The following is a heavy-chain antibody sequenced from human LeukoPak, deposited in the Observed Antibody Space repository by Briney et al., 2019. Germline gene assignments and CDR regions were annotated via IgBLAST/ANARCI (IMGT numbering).Heavy chain of an antibody. CDR2: IYYSGST. CDR3: ARDSGPSISSGFAY. D-gene: IGHD6-6*01. J-gene: IGHJ4*02. V-gene: IGHV4-59*01. CDR1: GGSISSYY. Sequence: SETLSLTCTVSGGSISSYYWSWIRQPPRKGLEWIGYIYYSGSTNYNPSLKSRVTISVDTSKNQFSLKLSSVTAADTAVYYCARDSGPSISSGFAYWGQGNLVTVSS.